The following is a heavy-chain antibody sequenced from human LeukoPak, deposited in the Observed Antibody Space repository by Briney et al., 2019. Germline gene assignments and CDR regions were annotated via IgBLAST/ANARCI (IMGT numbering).Heavy chain of an antibody. CDR3: AKDQAYYYDSSGYRIDY. D-gene: IGHD3-22*01. J-gene: IGHJ4*02. CDR2: ISGSGGST. Sequence: GGSLRLSCAASGFTFSSYAMSWVRQAPGKGLECVSAISGSGGSTYYADSVKGRFTISRDNSKNTLYLQMNSLSAEDKAVYYCAKDQAYYYDSSGYRIDYWGQGTLVTVSS. CDR1: GFTFSSYA. V-gene: IGHV3-23*01.